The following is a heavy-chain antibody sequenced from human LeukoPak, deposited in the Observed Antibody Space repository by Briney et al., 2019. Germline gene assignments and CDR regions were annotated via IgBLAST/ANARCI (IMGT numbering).Heavy chain of an antibody. Sequence: GGSLRLSCAASGFTFSSYGMSWVRQAPGKGLEWVSGISGSGGSTYYADSVKGRLTISRDNSKNTLYLQMNSLRAEDTAVYYCARGLIAAAGTIDYWGQGTLVTVSS. J-gene: IGHJ4*02. D-gene: IGHD6-13*01. CDR2: ISGSGGST. CDR3: ARGLIAAAGTIDY. CDR1: GFTFSSYG. V-gene: IGHV3-23*01.